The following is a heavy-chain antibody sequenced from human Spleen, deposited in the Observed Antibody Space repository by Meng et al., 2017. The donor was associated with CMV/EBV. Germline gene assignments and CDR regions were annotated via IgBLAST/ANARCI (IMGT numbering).Heavy chain of an antibody. J-gene: IGHJ4*02. Sequence: VSFQASVYTFPGYSMPWVLQAPGQGLCWMGWINPNRGGPTYAQSFQGRVPMPRNTSISTAYLELSRLRSDDPAVYYCARGGEGVAYWGQGTLVTVSS. CDR3: ARGGEGVAY. V-gene: IGHV1-2*02. D-gene: IGHD3-10*01. CDR2: INPNRGGP. CDR1: VYTFPGYS.